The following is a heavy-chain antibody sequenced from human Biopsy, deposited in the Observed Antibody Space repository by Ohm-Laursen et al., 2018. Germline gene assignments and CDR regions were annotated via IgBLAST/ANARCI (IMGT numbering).Heavy chain of an antibody. CDR1: GFTFSSYW. J-gene: IGHJ4*02. CDR3: ARLRVNNGWYEDY. V-gene: IGHV3-23*01. CDR2: ITGSGDSGGKT. Sequence: GSPRLSCTASGFTFSSYWMHWVRQVPGKGLEWVSAITGSGDSGGKTYYADSVKGRFTISRDNSKNTLFLQMNSLRVEDAAIYYCARLRVNNGWYEDYWGQGTLVTVSS. D-gene: IGHD6-19*01.